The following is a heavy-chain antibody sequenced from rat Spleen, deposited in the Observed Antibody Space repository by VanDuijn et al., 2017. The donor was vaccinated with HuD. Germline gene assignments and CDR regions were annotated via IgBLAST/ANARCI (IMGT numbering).Heavy chain of an antibody. CDR2: IWNTGST. CDR3: ARERTTVAKGLDD. Sequence: QVQLKESGPGLVQPSQTLSLTCTVAGFSLTSYNVHWVRQPPGKGLEWKGIIWNTGSTRYKSALKSRLSSSKDTSKSQVFLKLNSLQTEDTATYYCARERTTVAKGLDDWGQGVMVTVSS. J-gene: IGHJ2*01. D-gene: IGHD1-3*01. CDR1: GFSLTSYN. V-gene: IGHV2-41*01.